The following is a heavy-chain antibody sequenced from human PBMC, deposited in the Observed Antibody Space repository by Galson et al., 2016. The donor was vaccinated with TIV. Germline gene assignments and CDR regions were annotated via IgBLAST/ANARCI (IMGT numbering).Heavy chain of an antibody. CDR1: GGPFRSYA. CDR2: IIGVFAAV. J-gene: IGHJ6*02. CDR3: ARGPQYYHDHLDV. Sequence: SVKVSYKGSGGPFRSYAISWVRQAPGQGLEWMGGIIGVFAAVTYAQKFQGRVTITADESTSTVYMEVSSLRSEDTAAYYCARGPQYYHDHLDVWGQGPTITVSS. D-gene: IGHD3-22*01. V-gene: IGHV1-69*13.